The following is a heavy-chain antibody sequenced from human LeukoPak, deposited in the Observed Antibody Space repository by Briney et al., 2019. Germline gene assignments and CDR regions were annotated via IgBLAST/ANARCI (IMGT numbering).Heavy chain of an antibody. V-gene: IGHV4-59*01. CDR2: IYYSGSP. Sequence: SETLSLTCTVSGGSISSSYWSWIRQPPGKGLEWIGYIYYSGSPNYNPSLKSRVTISVDTSKNQFSLKLSSVTAADTAVYYCARFRYCSGGSCYYNFDYWGQGTLATVSS. J-gene: IGHJ4*02. CDR3: ARFRYCSGGSCYYNFDY. D-gene: IGHD2-15*01. CDR1: GGSISSSY.